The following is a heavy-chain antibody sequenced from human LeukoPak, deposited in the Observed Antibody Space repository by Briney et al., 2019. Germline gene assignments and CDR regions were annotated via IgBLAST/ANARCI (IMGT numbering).Heavy chain of an antibody. J-gene: IGHJ3*02. CDR1: GGSISSGSYY. Sequence: SETLSLTCTVSGGSISSGSYYWSWIRQPAGKGLEWIGRIYTSGSTNYNPSLKSRVTISVDTSKNQFSLKLSSVTAADTAVYYCARDRLALFDIWGQGTMATVSS. V-gene: IGHV4-61*02. CDR2: IYTSGST. CDR3: ARDRLALFDI. D-gene: IGHD3-9*01.